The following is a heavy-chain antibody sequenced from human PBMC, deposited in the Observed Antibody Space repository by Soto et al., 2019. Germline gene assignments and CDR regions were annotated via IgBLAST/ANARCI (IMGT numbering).Heavy chain of an antibody. D-gene: IGHD3-3*01. V-gene: IGHV3-7*01. CDR1: GFTFSRYW. CDR2: IKQGGSQK. Sequence: GGSLRLSCAASGFTFSRYWMSWVRQGPGKGLEWVANIKQGGSQKNYVDSVKGRVTISRDNAKNSLYLQMNSLRAEDTAVYYCARDLTDDFWSGYYTLWNYYGMDVWGQGTTVTVSS. CDR3: ARDLTDDFWSGYYTLWNYYGMDV. J-gene: IGHJ6*02.